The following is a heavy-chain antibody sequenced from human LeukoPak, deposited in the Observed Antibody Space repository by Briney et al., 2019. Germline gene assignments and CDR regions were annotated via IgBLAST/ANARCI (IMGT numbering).Heavy chain of an antibody. Sequence: GASVKVPCKASGGTFSSYAISWVRQAPGQGLEWMGGIIPIFGTANYAQKFQGRVTITADESTSTAYMELSSLRSEGTAVYYCARGDLGYCSSTSCYVVDYWGQGTLVTVSS. CDR2: IIPIFGTA. V-gene: IGHV1-69*13. CDR3: ARGDLGYCSSTSCYVVDY. CDR1: GGTFSSYA. J-gene: IGHJ4*02. D-gene: IGHD2-2*01.